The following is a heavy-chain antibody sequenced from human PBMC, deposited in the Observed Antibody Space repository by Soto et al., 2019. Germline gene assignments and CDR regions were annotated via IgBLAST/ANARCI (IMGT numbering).Heavy chain of an antibody. Sequence: GGSLRLSCEASGATFANYWMHWVRQVPGKGLEWVAVVSHDGRNTHYADSVKGRFTISRDSSKNTVSLEMTSLRAEDTAVYYCAKGGRQWLVTSDFNYWGQGALVTVSS. D-gene: IGHD6-19*01. V-gene: IGHV3-30*18. J-gene: IGHJ4*02. CDR1: GATFANYW. CDR2: VSHDGRNT. CDR3: AKGGRQWLVTSDFNY.